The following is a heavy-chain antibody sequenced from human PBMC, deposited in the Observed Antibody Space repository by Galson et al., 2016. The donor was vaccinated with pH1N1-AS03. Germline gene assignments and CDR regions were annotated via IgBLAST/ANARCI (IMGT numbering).Heavy chain of an antibody. V-gene: IGHV4-4*09. CDR3: ARDHSHSRGYYVS. J-gene: IGHJ4*02. CDR2: IYTSGST. D-gene: IGHD3-22*01. Sequence: RGLEWIGYIYTSGSTYYNPSLKSRVIISMDTSKNQFSLKLSSVTAADTAVYFCARDHSHSRGYYVSWGPGTSVTVSS.